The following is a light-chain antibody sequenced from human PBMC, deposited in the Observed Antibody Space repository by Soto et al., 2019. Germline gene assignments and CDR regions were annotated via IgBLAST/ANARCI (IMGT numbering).Light chain of an antibody. J-gene: IGKJ1*01. CDR2: GAS. CDR1: QSISGY. CDR3: QQTYSTPWT. V-gene: IGKV1-39*01. Sequence: DIQMTQSPSSLSASVGDRVTITCRASQSISGYVNWYQQKPGKAPKLLIYGASSLQSGVPSRFSGSRSGTDDTLIISSLQPEDFATYYCQQTYSTPWTFGQGTKVESK.